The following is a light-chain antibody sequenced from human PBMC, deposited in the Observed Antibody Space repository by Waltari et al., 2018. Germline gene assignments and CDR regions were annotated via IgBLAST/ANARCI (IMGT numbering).Light chain of an antibody. V-gene: IGLV4-69*01. Sequence: QLVLTQSPSASASLGASVKLTCTLSSGHSRNIIAWHQQQPEKGPRYLMKVNSDGSHSKGDEIPDRFSGSSSGAGRYLTISSLQSEDEADYYCQTGGHGTWVFGGGTKLTVL. CDR3: QTGGHGTWV. CDR1: SGHSRNI. CDR2: VNSDGSH. J-gene: IGLJ3*02.